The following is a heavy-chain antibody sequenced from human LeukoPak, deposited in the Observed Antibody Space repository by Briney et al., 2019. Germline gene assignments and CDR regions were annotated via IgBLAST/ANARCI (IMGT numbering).Heavy chain of an antibody. CDR2: TYTSGST. D-gene: IGHD1-26*01. J-gene: IGHJ4*02. V-gene: IGHV4-4*09. CDR3: ARHEDAGAIDY. CDR1: GGSISSYY. Sequence: SETLSLTCTVSGGSISSYYWSWIRQPPGKGLEWIGYTYTSGSTNYNPSLKSRVTISVDTSKNQFSLKLSSVTAADTAVYYCARHEDAGAIDYWGQGTLVTVSS.